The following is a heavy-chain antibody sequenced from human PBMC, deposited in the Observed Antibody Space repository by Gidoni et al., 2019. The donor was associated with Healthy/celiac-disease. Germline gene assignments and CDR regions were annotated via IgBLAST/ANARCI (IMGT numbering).Heavy chain of an antibody. V-gene: IGHV3-30-3*01. CDR3: AREPQCGGDCSGGVATTPFDY. J-gene: IGHJ4*02. Sequence: QVQLAESGGGVVQPGRSLRLSCAASGFTFSSYAMHWVRQAPGKGLEWVAVISYDGSNKYYADSVKGRFTISRDNSKNTLYLQMNSLRAEDTAVYYCAREPQCGGDCSGGVATTPFDYWGQGTLVTVSS. CDR2: ISYDGSNK. CDR1: GFTFSSYA. D-gene: IGHD2-21*02.